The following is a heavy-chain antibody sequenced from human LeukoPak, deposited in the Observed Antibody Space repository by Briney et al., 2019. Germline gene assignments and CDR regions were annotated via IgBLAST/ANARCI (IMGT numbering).Heavy chain of an antibody. V-gene: IGHV3-11*04. CDR1: GFTFSDYY. CDR2: ISSSGSTI. CDR3: VRWGSGNYYRYFDY. D-gene: IGHD3-10*01. Sequence: PGGSLRLSCAASGFTFSDYYMSWIRQAPGKGLEWVSYISSSGSTIYYADSVKGRFTISRDNAKNSLYLQMNSLRAEDAAVYYCVRWGSGNYYRYFDYWGQGTQVTVSS. J-gene: IGHJ4*02.